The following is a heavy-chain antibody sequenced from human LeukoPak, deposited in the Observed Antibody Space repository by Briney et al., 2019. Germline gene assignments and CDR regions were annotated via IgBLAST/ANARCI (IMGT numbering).Heavy chain of an antibody. V-gene: IGHV4-34*01. J-gene: IGHJ4*02. D-gene: IGHD3-3*01. CDR1: GGSLSGYY. Sequence: PSETLSLTCAVYGGSLSGYYWSWIRQPPGKGLEWIGEINHSGSTNYNPSLKSRVTISVDTSKNQFSLKLSSVTAADTAVYYCARIGPFADYWGQGTLVTVSS. CDR3: ARIGPFADY. CDR2: INHSGST.